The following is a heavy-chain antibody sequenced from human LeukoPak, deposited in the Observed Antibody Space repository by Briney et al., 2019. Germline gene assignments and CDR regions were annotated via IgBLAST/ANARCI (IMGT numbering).Heavy chain of an antibody. CDR2: ISFDGTNK. D-gene: IGHD1-26*01. Sequence: PGRSLRLSCAASGFTFSSYAMHWVRQAPGKWLEWVAVISFDGTNKYYTDSVKGRFSISRDNSKNTLYLQMNSLRAEDTAVYYCARDEVGATTFSFAEYWGQGTLVTVSS. V-gene: IGHV3-30*07. CDR3: ARDEVGATTFSFAEY. J-gene: IGHJ4*02. CDR1: GFTFSSYA.